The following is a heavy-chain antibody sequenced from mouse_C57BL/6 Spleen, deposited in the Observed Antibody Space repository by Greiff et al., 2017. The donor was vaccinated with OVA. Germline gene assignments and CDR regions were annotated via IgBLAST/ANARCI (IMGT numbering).Heavy chain of an antibody. CDR3: ARYYYGSSYGYWYFDV. J-gene: IGHJ1*03. CDR2: IRNKANGYTT. V-gene: IGHV7-3*01. Sequence: EVKLMESGGGLVQPGGSLSLSCAASGFTFTDYYMSWVRQPPGKALEWLGFIRNKANGYTTEYSASVKGRFTISRDNSQSILYLQMNALRAEDSATYYCARYYYGSSYGYWYFDVWGTGTTVTVSS. D-gene: IGHD1-1*01. CDR1: GFTFTDYY.